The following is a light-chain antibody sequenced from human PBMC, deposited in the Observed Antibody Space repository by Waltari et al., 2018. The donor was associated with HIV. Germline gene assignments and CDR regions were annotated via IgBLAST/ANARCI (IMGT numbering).Light chain of an antibody. CDR1: LTINVN. Sequence: DIQITQSPSSLSASVGDRVTITCRASLTINVNLNWYQQIPGKAPKLLIFGASTLQTGVPARFSGSGSGTHFTLTVTSLQPEDYATYFCQQTYRLPQTSGQGTRVDIK. J-gene: IGKJ5*01. V-gene: IGKV1-39*01. CDR2: GAS. CDR3: QQTYRLPQT.